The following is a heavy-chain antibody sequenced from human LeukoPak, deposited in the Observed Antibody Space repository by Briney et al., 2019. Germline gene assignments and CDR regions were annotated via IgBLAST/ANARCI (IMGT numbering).Heavy chain of an antibody. CDR1: GYTFTTYF. J-gene: IGHJ6*02. CDR3: ATIGDMHV. Sequence: ASVKVSCKASGYTFTTYFVHWVRQAPGQGLEWMGMINPGGGSTSYAQKFQGSVTMTRDTSTSTVYMDLSSLRSEDTAVYYCATIGDMHVWGQGTTVIVSS. V-gene: IGHV1-46*01. CDR2: INPGGGST.